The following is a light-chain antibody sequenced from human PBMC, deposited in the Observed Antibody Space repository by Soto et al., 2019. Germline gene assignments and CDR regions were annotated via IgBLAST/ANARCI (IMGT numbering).Light chain of an antibody. V-gene: IGKV1-9*01. Sequence: IQLTQSPSSLSASVGDRVTITCRASQGISSYLAWYQQKPGKAPKLLIYAASTLQSGVPSRFSGSGSGTDFTLTISSLQPDDFATYYCQHYNSYSEAFGQGTKADI. CDR3: QHYNSYSEA. CDR2: AAS. CDR1: QGISSY. J-gene: IGKJ1*01.